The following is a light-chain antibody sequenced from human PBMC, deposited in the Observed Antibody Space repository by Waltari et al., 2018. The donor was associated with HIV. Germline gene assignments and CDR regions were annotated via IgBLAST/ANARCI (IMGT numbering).Light chain of an antibody. J-gene: IGKJ2*02. V-gene: IGKV3D-15*03. CDR3: SRDHGWPRCT. Sequence: ILLTPSPITPSLPPVGRVTSSCRAPQSIGSYLASYQQKNGQPPRLLGYGASMRPIGVPAMFSGSCSEADLKLVIDVLHTDGCAIDNCSRDHGWPRCTFGQGSKVEIK. CDR2: GAS. CDR1: QSIGSY.